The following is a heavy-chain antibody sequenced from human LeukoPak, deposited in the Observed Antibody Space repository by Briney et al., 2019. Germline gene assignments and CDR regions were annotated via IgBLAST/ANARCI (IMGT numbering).Heavy chain of an antibody. CDR3: ARDLYSDFWSGFDY. CDR2: VSKSGSTT. D-gene: IGHD3-3*01. CDR1: GFPLSSYD. Sequence: GGSLRLSCAVSGFPLSSYDMSWVRRAPGKGLEWVSVVSKSGSTTHYADSVRGRFTISRDNAKNSLYLQMNSLRAEDTAVYYCARDLYSDFWSGFDYWGQGTLVTVSS. J-gene: IGHJ4*02. V-gene: IGHV3-23*01.